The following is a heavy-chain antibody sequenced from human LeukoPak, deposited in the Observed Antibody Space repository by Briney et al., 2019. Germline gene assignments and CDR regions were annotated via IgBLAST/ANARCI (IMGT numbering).Heavy chain of an antibody. V-gene: IGHV4-59*01. Sequence: SETLSLTCTVSGGSISSYYWSWIRQPPGKGLEWIGYIYYSGSTNYNPSLKSRVTISVDTSKNQFSLKLSSVTAADTAVYYCAREGSWSLFDYCGQGTLVTVSS. D-gene: IGHD6-13*01. J-gene: IGHJ4*02. CDR3: AREGSWSLFDY. CDR2: IYYSGST. CDR1: GGSISSYY.